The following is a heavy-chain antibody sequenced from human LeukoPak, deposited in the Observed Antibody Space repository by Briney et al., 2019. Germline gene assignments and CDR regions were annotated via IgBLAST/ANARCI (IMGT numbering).Heavy chain of an antibody. J-gene: IGHJ4*02. CDR3: AKGTDMDY. CDR1: GFAFDDYT. Sequence: GGSLLLSCGASGFAFDDYTMHCVRQEPGEGLEWVSLLIWDGSTTYFADSVKGRFTISRDNSKNSPYLQMNSLRTEDTGLYYCAKGTDMDYWGQGTLVTVSS. V-gene: IGHV3-43*01. D-gene: IGHD3-9*01. CDR2: LIWDGSTT.